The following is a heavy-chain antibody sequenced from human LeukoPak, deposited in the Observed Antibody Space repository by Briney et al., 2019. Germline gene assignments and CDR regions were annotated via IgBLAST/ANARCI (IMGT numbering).Heavy chain of an antibody. Sequence: SQTLSLTCAVSGGSISSGGYSWSWIRQPPGKGLEWIGYIYHSGSTYYNPSLKSRVTISVDRFKNQFSLKLSSVTAADTAVYYCARSNYYDSSGGDAFDIWGQGTMVTVSS. CDR2: IYHSGST. CDR3: ARSNYYDSSGGDAFDI. CDR1: GGSISSGGYS. V-gene: IGHV4-30-2*01. D-gene: IGHD3-22*01. J-gene: IGHJ3*02.